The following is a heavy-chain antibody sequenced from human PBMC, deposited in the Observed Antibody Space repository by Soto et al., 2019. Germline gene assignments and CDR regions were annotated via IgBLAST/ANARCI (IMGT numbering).Heavy chain of an antibody. J-gene: IGHJ2*01. CDR1: EDTFRNYA. Sequence: QVELVQSGAEVKKPGSSVKVSCQASEDTFRNYAISWVRQAPGQGLEWMGGIIPIFGTANYAQKFQGRVTNSAETSANSVYLELSSLRSEDPAVYYFGSTKYDSCSYYYWYLGLWGRGNLVPVPS. CDR3: GSTKYDSCSYYYWYLGL. V-gene: IGHV1-69*06. CDR2: IIPIFGTA. D-gene: IGHD3-22*01.